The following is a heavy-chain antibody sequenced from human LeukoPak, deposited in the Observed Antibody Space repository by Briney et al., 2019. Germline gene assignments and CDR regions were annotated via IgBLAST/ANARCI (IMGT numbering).Heavy chain of an antibody. J-gene: IGHJ4*02. CDR1: GFTFSSYS. V-gene: IGHV3-21*01. CDR3: AKGRNYYYGSGSH. CDR2: ISSSSSYI. D-gene: IGHD3-10*01. Sequence: PGGSLRLSCAASGFTFSSYSMNWVRQAPGKGLEWVSSISSSSSYIYYADSVKGRFTISRDNAKNSLYLQMNSLRAEDTAVYYCAKGRNYYYGSGSHWGQGTLVTVSS.